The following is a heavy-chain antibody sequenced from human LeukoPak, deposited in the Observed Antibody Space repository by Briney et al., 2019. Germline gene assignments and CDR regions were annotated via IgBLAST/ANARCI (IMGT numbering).Heavy chain of an antibody. Sequence: GGSLGLSCVASGFSFRSYAIPWVRQAPGKGLEYVSVINTGGRITYYADSVKGRFTISRDNSKNTVYLQMGSLRGEDMAVYYCTRDGGSFCDFDYWGQGALVTVSS. D-gene: IGHD1-26*01. CDR3: TRDGGSFCDFDY. CDR1: GFSFRSYA. J-gene: IGHJ4*02. V-gene: IGHV3-64*02. CDR2: INTGGRIT.